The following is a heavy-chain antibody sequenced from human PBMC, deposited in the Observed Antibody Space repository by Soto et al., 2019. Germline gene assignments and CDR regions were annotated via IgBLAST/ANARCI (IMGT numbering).Heavy chain of an antibody. D-gene: IGHD3-3*01. V-gene: IGHV1-46*01. CDR3: ARQYCDFWSGYYQAPKLIYYYYGMDV. Sequence: ASVKVSCKASGYTFTSYYMHWVRQAPGQGLEWMGIINPSGGSTSYAQKFQGRVTMTRDTSTSTVYMELSSLRSEDTAVYYCARQYCDFWSGYYQAPKLIYYYYGMDVWGQGTTVT. CDR2: INPSGGST. CDR1: GYTFTSYY. J-gene: IGHJ6*02.